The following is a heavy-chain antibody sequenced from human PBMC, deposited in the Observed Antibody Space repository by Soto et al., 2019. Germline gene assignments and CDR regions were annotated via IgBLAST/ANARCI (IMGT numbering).Heavy chain of an antibody. V-gene: IGHV4-34*01. CDR1: GGSFSGYY. CDR2: INHSGST. CDR3: ARRGVLGIAAV. J-gene: IGHJ3*01. D-gene: IGHD6-13*01. Sequence: SETLSLTCTVYGGSFSGYYWSWIRQPPGKGLEWIGEINHSGSTNYNPSLKSRVTISVDTSKNQFSLKLSSVTAADTAVSYCARRGVLGIAAVWRQGTMDTVSS.